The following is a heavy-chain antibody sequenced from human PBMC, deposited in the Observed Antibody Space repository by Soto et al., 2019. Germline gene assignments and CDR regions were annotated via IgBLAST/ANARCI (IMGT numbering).Heavy chain of an antibody. CDR3: ARGIERARGYSDH. D-gene: IGHD3-10*01. CDR2: IWDDGIIQ. Sequence: GGSLRLSCATQGFTFSNYGMHWVRQAPGKGLEWVAVIWDDGIIQYYADSVKGRFTISRDNSNNTLYLQMNSLRVEDTALYYCARGIERARGYSDHWGQGTLVTVSS. J-gene: IGHJ4*01. CDR1: GFTFSNYG. V-gene: IGHV3-33*01.